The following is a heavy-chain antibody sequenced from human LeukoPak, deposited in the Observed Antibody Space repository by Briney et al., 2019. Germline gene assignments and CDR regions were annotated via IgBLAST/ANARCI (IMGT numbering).Heavy chain of an antibody. Sequence: SETLSLTCTVSGGSISTSNYYWGWIRQPPGKGLEWIGNIFYSGSTYYSPSLKSRVTISVDPSKNQFSLKLSSVTATDTAVYYCARVGDCSVDSNCYHFADWFDPWGQGTLVTVSS. V-gene: IGHV4-39*07. CDR3: ARVGDCSVDSNCYHFADWFDP. CDR2: IFYSGST. D-gene: IGHD2-15*01. J-gene: IGHJ5*02. CDR1: GGSISTSNYY.